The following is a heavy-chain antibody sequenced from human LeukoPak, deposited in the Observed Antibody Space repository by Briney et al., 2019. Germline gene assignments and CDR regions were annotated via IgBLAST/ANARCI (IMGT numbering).Heavy chain of an antibody. CDR2: IIPILGIA. J-gene: IGHJ4*02. Sequence: SVKVSCKASGGTFSSYAISWVRQAPGQGLEWMGRIIPILGIANYAQKFQGRVTITADKSTSTAYMELSSLRSEDTAVYYCARVGGASIVAIPTSYFDYWGQGTLVTVSS. V-gene: IGHV1-69*04. D-gene: IGHD5-12*01. CDR3: ARVGGASIVAIPTSYFDY. CDR1: GGTFSSYA.